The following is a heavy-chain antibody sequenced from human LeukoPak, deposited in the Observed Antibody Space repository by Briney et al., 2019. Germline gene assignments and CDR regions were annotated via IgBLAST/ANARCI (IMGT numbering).Heavy chain of an antibody. CDR2: ISSSSSYI. J-gene: IGHJ4*02. CDR3: ARDPGYSSGWYYFDY. V-gene: IGHV3-21*01. Sequence: GGSLRLSWAAAGFTSSSYRMNWVRQAPGKGLEWVSSISSSSSYIYYADSVKGRFTISRDNAKNSLYLQMNSLRAEDTAVYYCARDPGYSSGWYYFDYWGQGTLVTVSS. D-gene: IGHD6-19*01. CDR1: GFTSSSYR.